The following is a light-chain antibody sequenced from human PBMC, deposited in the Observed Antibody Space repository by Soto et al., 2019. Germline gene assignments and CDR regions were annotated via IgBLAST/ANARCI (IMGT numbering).Light chain of an antibody. CDR1: QTVRSSY. J-gene: IGKJ2*01. CDR3: QHYESPPPVYT. CDR2: GAA. V-gene: IGKV3-20*01. Sequence: EIVLTQSPGTLSLSPGEGATLSCRASQTVRSSYLAWYQQKPGQAPRLLIYGAARRATGIPDRFSGSGSGTDFTLTISRLEPEDFAVYYCQHYESPPPVYTFGQGTKLEIK.